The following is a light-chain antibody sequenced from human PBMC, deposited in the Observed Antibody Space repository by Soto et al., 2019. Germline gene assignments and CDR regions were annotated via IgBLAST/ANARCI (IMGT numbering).Light chain of an antibody. CDR2: AAS. Sequence: AIQMTQSPSSLSASVGDRVTITCRASQGIRNDLGWYQQKPWKAPKLLIYAASSLQSGVPSRFSGSGSGTDFTLTSSSLQPEDFATYYCLQDYNFPFTFGPGTKVDIK. CDR3: LQDYNFPFT. CDR1: QGIRND. V-gene: IGKV1-6*01. J-gene: IGKJ3*01.